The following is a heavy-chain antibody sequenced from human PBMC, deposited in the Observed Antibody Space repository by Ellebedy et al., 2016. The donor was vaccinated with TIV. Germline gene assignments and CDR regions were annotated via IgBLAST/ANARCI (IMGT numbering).Heavy chain of an antibody. J-gene: IGHJ6*02. CDR2: ISGSGGST. CDR1: GFTFSSYA. Sequence: GESLKISXAASGFTFSSYAMSWVRQAPGKGLEWVSAISGSGGSTYYADSVKGRFTISRDNSKNTLYLQMNSLRAEDTAVYYCAKVVTPRHGYYGMDVWGQGTTVTVSS. D-gene: IGHD4-23*01. CDR3: AKVVTPRHGYYGMDV. V-gene: IGHV3-23*01.